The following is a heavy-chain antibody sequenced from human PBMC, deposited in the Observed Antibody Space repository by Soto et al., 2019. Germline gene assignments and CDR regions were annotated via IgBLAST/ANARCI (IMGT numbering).Heavy chain of an antibody. Sequence: PGESLKISCKGSGYRFTSYWIGWVRQMPGKGLEWMGIIYPGDSDTRYSPSFQGQVTISADKSISTAYLQWSSLKASDTAMYYCARQWFGESPTHYYYMDVWGKGTTVTVSS. CDR1: GYRFTSYW. CDR3: ARQWFGESPTHYYYMDV. V-gene: IGHV5-51*01. J-gene: IGHJ6*03. CDR2: IYPGDSDT. D-gene: IGHD3-10*01.